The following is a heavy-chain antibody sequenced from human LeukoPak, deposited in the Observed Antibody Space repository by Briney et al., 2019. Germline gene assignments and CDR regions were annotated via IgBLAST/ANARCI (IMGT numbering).Heavy chain of an antibody. V-gene: IGHV3-43*02. D-gene: IGHD6-19*01. Sequence: GGSLRLSCAAPGFIFYNYAIHWVRQAPGKGLEWVSLISGDGGSTFYADSVRGRFTISRDNTRKSLSLQMSSLRSEDTALYYCARESETSGWYDYWGQGTLVTVSS. CDR2: ISGDGGST. CDR3: ARESETSGWYDY. CDR1: GFIFYNYA. J-gene: IGHJ4*02.